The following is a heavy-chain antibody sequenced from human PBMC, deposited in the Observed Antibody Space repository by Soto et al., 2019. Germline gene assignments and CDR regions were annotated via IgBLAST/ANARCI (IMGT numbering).Heavy chain of an antibody. V-gene: IGHV3-33*01. CDR1: GFTFSSYG. J-gene: IGHJ5*02. D-gene: IGHD1-26*01. CDR2: IWYDGSNK. Sequence: SLKISCAASGFTFSSYGMHWVRQAPGKGLEWVAVIWYDGSNKYYADSVKGRFTISRDNSKNTLYLQMNSLRAEDTAVYYCARDFGGPPIVGPTLLSSWGQGTLVTVSS. CDR3: ARDFGGPPIVGPTLLSS.